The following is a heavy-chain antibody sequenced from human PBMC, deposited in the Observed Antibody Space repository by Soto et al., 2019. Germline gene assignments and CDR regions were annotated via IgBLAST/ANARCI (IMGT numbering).Heavy chain of an antibody. J-gene: IGHJ6*02. CDR2: ISYDGSNK. CDR3: AKDQYYYGSGSHFYYYYYGMDV. D-gene: IGHD3-10*01. CDR1: GFTFSSYG. Sequence: PGGSLRLSCAASGFTFSSYGMHWVRQAPGKGLEWEAVISYDGSNKYYADSVKGRFTISRDNSKNTLYLQMNSLRAEDTAVYDCAKDQYYYGSGSHFYYYYYGMDVWGQGTTVTVSS. V-gene: IGHV3-30*18.